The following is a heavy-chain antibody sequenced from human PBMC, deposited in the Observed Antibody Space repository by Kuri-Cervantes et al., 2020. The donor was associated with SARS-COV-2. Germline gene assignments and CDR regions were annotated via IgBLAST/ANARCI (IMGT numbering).Heavy chain of an antibody. Sequence: SETLSLTCTVSGGSISSYYWSWIRQPPGKGLEWIGYIYYSGSTNYNPSLKSRVTISVDTSKNQFSLKLSSMTAADTAAYYCARTHYATLLDIWGQGTMVTVSS. V-gene: IGHV4-59*01. D-gene: IGHD2-2*01. J-gene: IGHJ3*02. CDR2: IYYSGST. CDR1: GGSISSYY. CDR3: ARTHYATLLDI.